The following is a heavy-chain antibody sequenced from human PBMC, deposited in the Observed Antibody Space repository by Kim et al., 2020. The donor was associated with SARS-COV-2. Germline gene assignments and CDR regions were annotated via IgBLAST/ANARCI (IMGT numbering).Heavy chain of an antibody. D-gene: IGHD5-18*01. J-gene: IGHJ6*02. CDR1: GFTFSSYE. CDR3: ARDLGYSYGYDYYYGMDV. Sequence: GGSLRLSCAASGFTFSSYEMNWVRQAPGKGLEWVSYISSSGSTIYYADSVKGRFTISRDNAKNSLYLQMNSLRAEDTAVYYCARDLGYSYGYDYYYGMDVWGQGTTVTVSS. CDR2: ISSSGSTI. V-gene: IGHV3-48*03.